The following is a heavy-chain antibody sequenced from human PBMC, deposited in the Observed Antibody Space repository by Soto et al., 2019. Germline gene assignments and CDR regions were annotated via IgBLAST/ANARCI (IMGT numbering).Heavy chain of an antibody. V-gene: IGHV3-30*18. CDR3: AKDTFAYCSGGSCLYYYGMDV. CDR1: GFIFNIYG. D-gene: IGHD2-15*01. J-gene: IGHJ6*02. Sequence: QAQLMESGGGAVQPGRSLRLSCAAPGFIFNIYGMHWVRQAPGKGLEWVAVISYDGRSKYYADSVKGRFTVSRDNSNDTVYLQLNSLRAEDTAVYYCAKDTFAYCSGGSCLYYYGMDVWGQGTTVTVSS. CDR2: ISYDGRSK.